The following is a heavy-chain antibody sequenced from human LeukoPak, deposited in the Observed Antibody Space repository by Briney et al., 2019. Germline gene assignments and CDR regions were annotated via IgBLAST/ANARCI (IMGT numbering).Heavy chain of an antibody. V-gene: IGHV3-9*01. Sequence: GGSLRLSCAASGFTFDDCAMHWVRQVPGKGLEWVSGISWNSGGIGYADSVKGRFTISRDNAKNSLYLQMNSLRAEDTALYYCAKGLVTMVRGASDYWGQGTLVTVSS. J-gene: IGHJ4*02. CDR2: ISWNSGGI. D-gene: IGHD3-10*01. CDR1: GFTFDDCA. CDR3: AKGLVTMVRGASDY.